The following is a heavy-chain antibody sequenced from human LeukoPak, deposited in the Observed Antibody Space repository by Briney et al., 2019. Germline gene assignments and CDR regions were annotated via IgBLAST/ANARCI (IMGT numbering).Heavy chain of an antibody. Sequence: GGSLRLSCAASGFTFSNAWMSWVRQVPGKGLEWVGRIYSKADGGTTDYAAPVKGRFSISRDDSKNTLFLQMNSLKTEDTAVYYCTTERSGGPDYWGQGTLVTVSS. CDR2: IYSKADGGTT. CDR3: TTERSGGPDY. J-gene: IGHJ4*02. D-gene: IGHD2-15*01. CDR1: GFTFSNAW. V-gene: IGHV3-15*01.